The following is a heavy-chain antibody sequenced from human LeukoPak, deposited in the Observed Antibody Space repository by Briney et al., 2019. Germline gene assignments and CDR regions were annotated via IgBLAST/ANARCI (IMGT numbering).Heavy chain of an antibody. V-gene: IGHV3-21*01. CDR2: ISSSSSYI. CDR3: VRDNPRCCGVIPSNIDDY. CDR1: GFTFSSHS. D-gene: IGHD2/OR15-2a*01. Sequence: GGSLRLSCAASGFTFSSHSMNWVRQAPGKGLEWVSSISSSSSYIYYADSVRGRFTISRDNAKNSLYLQMNSLRAEDTAVYYCVRDNPRCCGVIPSNIDDYWGQGTLVTVSS. J-gene: IGHJ4*02.